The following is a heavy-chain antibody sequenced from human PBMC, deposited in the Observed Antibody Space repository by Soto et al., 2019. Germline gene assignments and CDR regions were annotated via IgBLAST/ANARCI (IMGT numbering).Heavy chain of an antibody. D-gene: IGHD3-22*01. J-gene: IGHJ3*02. CDR2: IYSGGST. Sequence: GGSLRLSCAASWFTVSSNYMSWVRQAPGKGLEWVSVIYSGGSTYYADSVKGRFTISRDNSKNTLYLQMNSLRAEDTAVYYCARSPYDSSGYYRDAFDIWGQGTMVTVSS. CDR1: WFTVSSNY. V-gene: IGHV3-53*01. CDR3: ARSPYDSSGYYRDAFDI.